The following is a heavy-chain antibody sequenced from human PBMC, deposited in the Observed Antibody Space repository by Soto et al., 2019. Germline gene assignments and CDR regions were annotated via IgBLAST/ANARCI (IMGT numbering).Heavy chain of an antibody. CDR3: ARGIGETYGDLGGLDY. V-gene: IGHV1-8*01. D-gene: IGHD4-17*01. Sequence: QVQLVQSGAEVKKPGASVKVSCKAFGYTFTSHDINWVRQATGHGLQWMGWMNPNSGDTGFAQKFQGRVTMTKNTSTSTAYMEQSSLRSEDTAVYYCARGIGETYGDLGGLDYWGQGTLVSVSS. J-gene: IGHJ4*02. CDR2: MNPNSGDT. CDR1: GYTFTSHD.